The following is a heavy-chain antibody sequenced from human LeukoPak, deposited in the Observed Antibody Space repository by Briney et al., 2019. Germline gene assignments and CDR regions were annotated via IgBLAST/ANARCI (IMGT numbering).Heavy chain of an antibody. CDR3: ARGITSRPLGY. Sequence: SETLSLTCAVYGGSFSGYYWSCIRQPPGKGLEWIGEINHSGSTNYNPSLKSRVTISVDTSKNQFSLKLSSVTAADTAVYYCARGITSRPLGYWGQGTLVTVSS. V-gene: IGHV4-34*01. CDR1: GGSFSGYY. CDR2: INHSGST. D-gene: IGHD2-2*01. J-gene: IGHJ4*02.